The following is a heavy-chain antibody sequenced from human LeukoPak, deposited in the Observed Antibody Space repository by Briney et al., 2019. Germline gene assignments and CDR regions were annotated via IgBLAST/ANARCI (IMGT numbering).Heavy chain of an antibody. CDR1: GASIASGSYH. CDR2: ISAGGRT. Sequence: SETLSLTCAISGASIASGSYHWDWIRQPAGSRPEYVGRISAGGRTNYNPSLKSRLTISMDTSKNHVSLRLSSVTAADTALYYCTRGGHDYGGSFDPWGQGILVTVSS. D-gene: IGHD4-23*01. V-gene: IGHV4-61*02. CDR3: TRGGHDYGGSFDP. J-gene: IGHJ5*02.